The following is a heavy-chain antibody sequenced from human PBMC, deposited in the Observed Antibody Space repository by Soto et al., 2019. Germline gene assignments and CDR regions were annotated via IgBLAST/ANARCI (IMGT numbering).Heavy chain of an antibody. V-gene: IGHV4-30-4*01. CDR3: AKSGYYFGWFDP. Sequence: QVQLQESGPGLVKPSQTLSLTCTVSGGSISSGDYYWRWIRQPPGKGLEWIGYIYYSGSTYYTTSLKSRVTLSVDTSKNQCSLKRSSVTAADTAVYYCAKSGYYFGWFDPWGQGTLVTVSS. J-gene: IGHJ5*02. CDR2: IYYSGST. D-gene: IGHD3-22*01. CDR1: GGSISSGDYY.